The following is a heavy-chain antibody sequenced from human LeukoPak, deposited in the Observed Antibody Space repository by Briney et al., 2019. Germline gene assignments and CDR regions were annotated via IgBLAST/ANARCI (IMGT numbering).Heavy chain of an antibody. CDR3: AKVRQNEYYYDSSGYPYAILDAFDI. Sequence: GGSLRLSCAASGFTFSSYAMSWVRQAPGKGLEWVSAISGSGGSTYYADSVKVRFTISRDNSKNTLYLQMNSLRAEDTAVYYCAKVRQNEYYYDSSGYPYAILDAFDIWGQGTMVTVSS. CDR2: ISGSGGST. J-gene: IGHJ3*02. D-gene: IGHD3-22*01. V-gene: IGHV3-23*01. CDR1: GFTFSSYA.